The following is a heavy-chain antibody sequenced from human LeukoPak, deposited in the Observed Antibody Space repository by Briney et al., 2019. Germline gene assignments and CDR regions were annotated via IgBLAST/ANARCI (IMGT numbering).Heavy chain of an antibody. CDR1: GFTFSSYA. Sequence: GSLRLSCAASGFTFSSYAMSWVRQAPGKGLEWVSAISGSVGSTYYADSVKGRFTISRDNSKNTLYLKMNRLRAEDTAVYYCARLLRPYEQWFPFDYWGQGTLVTVSS. CDR3: ARLLRPYEQWFPFDY. J-gene: IGHJ4*02. CDR2: ISGSVGST. V-gene: IGHV3-23*01. D-gene: IGHD5-18*01.